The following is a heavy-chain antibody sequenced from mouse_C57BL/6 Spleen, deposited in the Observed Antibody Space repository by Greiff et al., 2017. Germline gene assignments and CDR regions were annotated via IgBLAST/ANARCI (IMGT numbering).Heavy chain of an antibody. V-gene: IGHV1-19*01. CDR2: INPYNGGT. CDR3: GRGGYGSSYAMDY. Sequence: VQLQQSGPVLVKPGASVKMSCKASGYTFTDYYMNWVKQSHGKSLEWIGVINPYNGGTSYNQKFKGKATLTVDKSSSTAYMELNSLTSEDSAVYYCGRGGYGSSYAMDYWGQGTSVTVSS. D-gene: IGHD1-1*01. J-gene: IGHJ4*01. CDR1: GYTFTDYY.